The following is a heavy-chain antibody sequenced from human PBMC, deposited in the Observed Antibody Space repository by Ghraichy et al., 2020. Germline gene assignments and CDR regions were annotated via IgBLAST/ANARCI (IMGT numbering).Heavy chain of an antibody. J-gene: IGHJ4*02. D-gene: IGHD5-12*01. V-gene: IGHV3-7*01. CDR2: IRQDGSEG. Sequence: GGSLRLSCAASGFTFSSYWMTWVRQAPGKGLEWVANIRQDGSEGKYVDSVKGRFTISRDNAKNSLYLQMDTLTAEDTAVYYCARGWLHKCDCWGQGTLVTV. CDR3: ARGWLHKCDC. CDR1: GFTFSSYW.